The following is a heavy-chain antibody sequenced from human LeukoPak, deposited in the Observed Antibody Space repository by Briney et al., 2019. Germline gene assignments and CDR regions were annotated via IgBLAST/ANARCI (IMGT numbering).Heavy chain of an antibody. CDR3: ARGPPIVVGPPGWNNWFDP. Sequence: ASVKVSCKASGYTFTSYGISWVRQAPGQGLEWMGWISAYNGNTNYAQKLQGRVTMTTDTSTSTAYMELRSLRSDDTAVYYCARGPPIVVGPPGWNNWFDPWGQGTLVTVSS. CDR2: ISAYNGNT. J-gene: IGHJ5*02. V-gene: IGHV1-18*01. D-gene: IGHD3-22*01. CDR1: GYTFTSYG.